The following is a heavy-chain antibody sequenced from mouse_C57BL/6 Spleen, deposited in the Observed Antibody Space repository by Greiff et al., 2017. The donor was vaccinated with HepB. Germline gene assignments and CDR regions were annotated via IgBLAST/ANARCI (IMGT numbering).Heavy chain of an antibody. D-gene: IGHD2-14*01. CDR1: GFTFSSYA. V-gene: IGHV5-4*01. J-gene: IGHJ4*01. CDR3: ARDPLWVRSMDY. CDR2: ISDGGSYT. Sequence: DVHLVESGGGLVKPGGSLKLSCAASGFTFSSYAMSWVRQTPEKRLEWVATISDGGSYTYYPDNVKGRFTISRDNAKNNLYMQMSHLNSEDTAMYYCARDPLWVRSMDYLGQGTSVTVSS.